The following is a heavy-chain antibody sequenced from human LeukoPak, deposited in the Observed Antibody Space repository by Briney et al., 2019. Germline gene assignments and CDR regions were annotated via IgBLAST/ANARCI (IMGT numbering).Heavy chain of an antibody. CDR1: GFIVSSNY. Sequence: PGGSLRLSCAASGFIVSSNYMSWVRQAPGKGLEWVSYISSSGSTIYYADSVKGRFTISRDNAKNSLYLQMNSLRAEDTAVYYCARGWDGVVDYWGQGTLVTVSS. J-gene: IGHJ4*02. CDR3: ARGWDGVVDY. D-gene: IGHD6-19*01. CDR2: ISSSGSTI. V-gene: IGHV3-11*04.